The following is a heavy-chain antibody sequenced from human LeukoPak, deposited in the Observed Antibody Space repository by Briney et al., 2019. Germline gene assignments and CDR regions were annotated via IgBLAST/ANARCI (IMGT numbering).Heavy chain of an antibody. CDR3: ARSTRTWEPFDY. CDR1: GGSISDYY. Sequence: SETLSLTCSVSGGSISDYYWSWIRQPPGKGLEWIGCIYYSGSTNYNASLKSRVTIPVDTSKNQFSLKLSSVTAADTAVYYSARSTRTWEPFDYWGQGTLVTVSS. CDR2: IYYSGST. V-gene: IGHV4-59*01. J-gene: IGHJ4*02. D-gene: IGHD1-26*01.